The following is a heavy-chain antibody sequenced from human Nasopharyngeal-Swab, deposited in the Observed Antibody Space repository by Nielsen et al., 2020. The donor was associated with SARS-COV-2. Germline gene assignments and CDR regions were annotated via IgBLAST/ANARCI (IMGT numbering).Heavy chain of an antibody. J-gene: IGHJ6*02. CDR3: ARDSGSSSYYYYGMDV. V-gene: IGHV3-7*01. CDR2: IKQDGSGK. D-gene: IGHD6-6*01. Sequence: ESLTISCAGSGFTFNNYWMTWVRQAPGKGLEWVATIKQDGSGKYYVDSVRGRFSISRDNAKNSLYLHMNSLRADDTAVYYCARDSGSSSYYYYGMDVWGQGTTVTVS. CDR1: GFTFNNYW.